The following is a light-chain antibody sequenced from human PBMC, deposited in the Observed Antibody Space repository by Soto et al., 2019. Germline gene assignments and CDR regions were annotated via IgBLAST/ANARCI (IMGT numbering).Light chain of an antibody. J-gene: IGKJ5*01. V-gene: IGKV1-33*01. CDR2: DAS. CDR1: QKINNY. Sequence: DIKMTQSPSSLSALLGDRVTITCQASQKINNYLNWYQQKPGRAPKLLIYDASNLEAGVPSRFRGSGSGTDFTFTISRLQPEDIATYYCQQYENLPTFGQGTRLEIK. CDR3: QQYENLPT.